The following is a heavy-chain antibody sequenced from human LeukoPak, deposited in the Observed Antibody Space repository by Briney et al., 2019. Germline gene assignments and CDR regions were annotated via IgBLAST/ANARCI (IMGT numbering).Heavy chain of an antibody. D-gene: IGHD3-16*02. CDR3: ARIMMPFGGVIVPFDY. V-gene: IGHV2-5*02. Sequence: SGPTLVKPTQTLTLTCTFSGFSLRTSGVGVGWIRQPPGKALEWLALIYWDDDKRYSPSLKSRLTITKDASKNQVVLTVTNMDPVDTATYYCARIMMPFGGVIVPFDYWGQGTLVTVSS. CDR1: GFSLRTSGVG. J-gene: IGHJ4*02. CDR2: IYWDDDK.